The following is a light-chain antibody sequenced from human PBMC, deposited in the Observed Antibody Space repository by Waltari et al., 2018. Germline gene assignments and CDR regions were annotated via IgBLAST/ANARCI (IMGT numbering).Light chain of an antibody. CDR1: SGPSPNI. CDR3: QTGGHGTWV. J-gene: IGLJ3*02. Sequence: QLVLTQSPSASASLGASVKLTCTLSSGPSPNIIPWLQQQPEKGPRYLMNVNSDGSHNKGVGIPDRFSGSSSGAERYLTISSLQSEDEADYYCQTGGHGTWVFGGGTRLTVL. V-gene: IGLV4-69*01. CDR2: VNSDGSH.